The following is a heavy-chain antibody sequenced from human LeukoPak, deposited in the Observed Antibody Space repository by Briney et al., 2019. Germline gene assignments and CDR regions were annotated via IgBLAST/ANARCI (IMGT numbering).Heavy chain of an antibody. CDR3: ARDRYNWSDDGSSWFDP. CDR1: GYTFTSYG. Sequence: GASVKVSFKASGYTFTSYGISWVRQAPGQGLEWMGWISAYNGNTNYAQKLQGRVTMTTDTSTSTAYMELRSLRSDDTAVYYCARDRYNWSDDGSSWFDPWGQGTLVTVSS. J-gene: IGHJ5*02. CDR2: ISAYNGNT. D-gene: IGHD1-20*01. V-gene: IGHV1-18*01.